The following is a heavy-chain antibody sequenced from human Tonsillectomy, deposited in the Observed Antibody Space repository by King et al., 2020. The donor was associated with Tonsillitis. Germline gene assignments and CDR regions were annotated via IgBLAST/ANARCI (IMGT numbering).Heavy chain of an antibody. CDR2: ISAYNGNT. Sequence: QVQLVESGAEVKKPGASVKVSCKTSDYTFTSFGLSWVRQAPGQGLEWMGWISAYNGNTKYAQKLQGRVTMTTDTSTGTAYMELRSLRSEDTAVYYCARGVFVRQQLVLVHVYWGQGTLVTVSS. V-gene: IGHV1-18*04. D-gene: IGHD6-13*01. J-gene: IGHJ4*02. CDR3: ARGVFVRQQLVLVHVY. CDR1: DYTFTSFG.